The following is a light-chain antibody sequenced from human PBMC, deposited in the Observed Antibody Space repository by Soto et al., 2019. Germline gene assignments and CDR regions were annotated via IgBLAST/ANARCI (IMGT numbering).Light chain of an antibody. CDR3: QQYKSYSRT. J-gene: IGKJ1*01. Sequence: DIQMTQSPSTLSASVGDRVTITCRTSQSISPWLAWYQQKPGKAHKVLIYKTSSLQSGVPSRFSGSGSETAFTLTISSLQPDDFATYYCQQYKSYSRTFGQGTKVEI. V-gene: IGKV1-5*03. CDR2: KTS. CDR1: QSISPW.